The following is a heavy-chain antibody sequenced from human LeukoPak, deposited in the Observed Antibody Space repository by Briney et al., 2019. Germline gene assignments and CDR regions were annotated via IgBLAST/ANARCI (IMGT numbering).Heavy chain of an antibody. CDR1: GYTFTSYG. D-gene: IGHD3-10*01. CDR3: ASVGSGSYYNPLYYYYYMDV. CDR2: ISAYNGNT. Sequence: ASVKVSCKASGYTFTSYGISWVRQAPGQGLEWMGWISAYNGNTNYAQKLQGRVTITADESTSTAYMELSSLRSEDTAVYYCASVGSGSYYNPLYYYYYMDVWGKGTTVTISS. V-gene: IGHV1-18*01. J-gene: IGHJ6*03.